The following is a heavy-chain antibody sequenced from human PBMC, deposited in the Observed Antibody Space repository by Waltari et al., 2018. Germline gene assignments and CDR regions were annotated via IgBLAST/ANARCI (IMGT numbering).Heavy chain of an antibody. CDR3: VREGSSSWTGGWFDP. D-gene: IGHD6-13*01. V-gene: IGHV1-2*02. CDR2: INPNSGGT. Sequence: QVQLVQSGAEVKKPGASVKVSCKASGYTFTGYYMHWVRQAPGQGLEWMGWINPNSGGTNYAQKFQGRVTMTRDTSISTAYMELSRLRSDDTAVYYCVREGSSSWTGGWFDPWGQGTLVTVSS. CDR1: GYTFTGYY. J-gene: IGHJ5*02.